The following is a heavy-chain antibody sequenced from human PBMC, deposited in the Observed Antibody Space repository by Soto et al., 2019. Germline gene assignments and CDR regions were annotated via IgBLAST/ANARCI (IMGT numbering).Heavy chain of an antibody. CDR1: GYTFTSYA. J-gene: IGHJ4*02. Sequence: QVQLVQSGAEEKKPGASVKVSCKAPGYTFTSYAMHWVRQAPGQRLEWMGWINAGNGNTKYSQKFQGRVTITRDTSASTAYMELSSLRSEDTAVYYCARGSGYYYWDDYWGQGTLVTVSS. D-gene: IGHD3-22*01. CDR3: ARGSGYYYWDDY. V-gene: IGHV1-3*05. CDR2: INAGNGNT.